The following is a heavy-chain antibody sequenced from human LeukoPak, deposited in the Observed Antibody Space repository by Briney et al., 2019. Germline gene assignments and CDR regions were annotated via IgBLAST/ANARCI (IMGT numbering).Heavy chain of an antibody. Sequence: PSETLSLTCAVYGGSSSGYYWSWIRQPPGKGLEWIGEINHSGSTNYNPSLKSRVTISVDTSKNQFSLKLSSVTAADTAVYYCARGLLGFGVVTTYYYYGMDVWGQGTTVTVSS. J-gene: IGHJ6*02. CDR2: INHSGST. D-gene: IGHD3-3*01. CDR3: ARGLLGFGVVTTYYYYGMDV. CDR1: GGSSSGYY. V-gene: IGHV4-34*01.